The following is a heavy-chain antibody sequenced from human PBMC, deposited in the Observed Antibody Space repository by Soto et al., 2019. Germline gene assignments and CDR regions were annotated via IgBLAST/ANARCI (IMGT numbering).Heavy chain of an antibody. Sequence: SETLSLTCTVSGVSISSGGYYWGWIRQHPGKGLEWIGNIYHSGRTYYNPSLKSRVIMSVDTSKNHFSLNLNSVTAADTPMYFCASVIGGDSEDYFDYWGQGTLVTVSS. CDR1: GVSISSGGYY. CDR3: ASVIGGDSEDYFDY. J-gene: IGHJ4*02. D-gene: IGHD4-17*01. CDR2: IYHSGRT. V-gene: IGHV4-31*03.